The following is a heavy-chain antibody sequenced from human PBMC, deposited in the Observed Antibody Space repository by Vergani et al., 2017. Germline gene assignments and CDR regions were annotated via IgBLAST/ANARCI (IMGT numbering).Heavy chain of an antibody. CDR1: GGSISSSSYY. CDR2: IYYSGST. J-gene: IGHJ4*02. D-gene: IGHD4-17*01. CDR3: ARGRPYGEVDY. Sequence: QLQLQESGPGLVKPSETLSLTCTVSGGSISSSSYYWGWIRQPPGKGLEWIGSIYYSGSTYYNPSLKSRVTISVDTSKNQFSLKLSSVTAADPAVYYCARGRPYGEVDYWGQGTLVTVSS. V-gene: IGHV4-39*07.